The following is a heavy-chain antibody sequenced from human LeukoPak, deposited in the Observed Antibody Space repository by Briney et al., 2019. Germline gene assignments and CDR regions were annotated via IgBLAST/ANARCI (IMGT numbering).Heavy chain of an antibody. CDR3: ARSCKDGYNYGLRY. CDR1: GGSISSGDHY. Sequence: PSQTLSLTCTVSGGSISSGDHYWSWIRQPPGKGLEWIGYIYYSGSTYYNPSLKSRVTISVDTSKNQFSLKLSSVTAADTAVYYCARSCKDGYNYGLRYWGQGTLVTVSS. J-gene: IGHJ4*02. D-gene: IGHD5-24*01. V-gene: IGHV4-30-4*08. CDR2: IYYSGST.